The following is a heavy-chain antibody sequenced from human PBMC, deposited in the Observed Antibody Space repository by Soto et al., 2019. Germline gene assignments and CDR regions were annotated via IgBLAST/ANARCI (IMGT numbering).Heavy chain of an antibody. CDR3: ASRTATGIFDY. D-gene: IGHD6-13*01. J-gene: IGHJ4*02. Sequence: SETLSLTCTVSGGSISSYSWTWIRQPPGTGLEWIGEINHSGSTNYNPSLKSRVTISVDTSKNQFSLKLTSVTAADTAVYYCASRTATGIFDYSGQGTLVTVSA. V-gene: IGHV4-34*01. CDR2: INHSGST. CDR1: GGSISSYS.